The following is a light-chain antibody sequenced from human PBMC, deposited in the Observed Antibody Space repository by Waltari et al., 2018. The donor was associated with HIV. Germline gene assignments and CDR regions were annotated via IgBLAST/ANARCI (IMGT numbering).Light chain of an antibody. J-gene: IGLJ3*02. CDR3: QSYDTSLSGWV. CDR2: RNT. Sequence: QSVLTQPPSVSGAPGERVTISCTGSSSTIGTGHDVHWYQQVPGTAPQLLIYRNTNRPSGVPDRFSGSKSGTSASLAITGLQAEDEADYYCQSYDTSLSGWVFGGGTKLTVL. V-gene: IGLV1-40*01. CDR1: SSTIGTGHD.